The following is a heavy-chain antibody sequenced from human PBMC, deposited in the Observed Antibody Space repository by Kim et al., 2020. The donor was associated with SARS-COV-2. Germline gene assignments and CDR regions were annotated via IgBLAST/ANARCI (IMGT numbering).Heavy chain of an antibody. CDR3: AKEGDSSSGYDYYGMDV. J-gene: IGHJ6*02. V-gene: IGHV3-23*01. Sequence: GGSLRLSCAASGFTFSSYAMSWVRQAPGKGLEWVSAISGSGGSTYYADSVKGRFTISRDNSKNTLYLQMNSLRAEDTAVYYCAKEGDSSSGYDYYGMDVWGQGTTVTVSS. D-gene: IGHD6-13*01. CDR2: ISGSGGST. CDR1: GFTFSSYA.